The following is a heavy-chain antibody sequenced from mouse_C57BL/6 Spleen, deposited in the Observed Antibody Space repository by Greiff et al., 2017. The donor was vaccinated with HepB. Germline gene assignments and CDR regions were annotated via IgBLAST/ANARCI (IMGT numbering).Heavy chain of an antibody. CDR2: ISYDVSN. J-gene: IGHJ2*01. CDR3: ASEGVYPSYCDY. D-gene: IGHD1-3*01. CDR1: GYSITSGYY. Sequence: DVQLQESGPGLVKPPQSLSLTCPVTGYSITSGYYWNWIRHFPGNKLEWSGYISYDVSNNSNPSLNNRISIIRDTSKNQFFLKLNSVTTEDTATFYCASEGVYPSYCDYWGQGTTLTVSA. V-gene: IGHV3-6*01.